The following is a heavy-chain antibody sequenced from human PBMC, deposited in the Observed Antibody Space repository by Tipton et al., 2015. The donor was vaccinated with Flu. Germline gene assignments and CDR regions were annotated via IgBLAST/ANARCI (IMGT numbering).Heavy chain of an antibody. CDR3: VRPSRDGYDGDY. Sequence: SLRLSCAASGFTFSDSAMNWVRQAPGKGLEWVSDIGGSGDNTHYADSVKGRFTISRDNSKNSLYLQMNSLRAEDTAVYYCVRPSRDGYDGDYWGQGALVTVSS. CDR2: IGGSGDNT. J-gene: IGHJ4*02. V-gene: IGHV3-23*01. D-gene: IGHD5-24*01. CDR1: GFTFSDSA.